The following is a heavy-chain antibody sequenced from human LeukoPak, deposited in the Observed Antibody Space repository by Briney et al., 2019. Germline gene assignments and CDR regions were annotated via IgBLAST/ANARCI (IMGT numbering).Heavy chain of an antibody. Sequence: ASETLSLTCTVSGGSISSYYWSWLRQPPGKGLEWIGYIYYSGSTNYNPSLKSRVTISVDTSKNQFSLKLSSVTAADTAVYYCARERGDSSGSFDYRGQGTLVTVSS. CDR2: IYYSGST. CDR3: ARERGDSSGSFDY. J-gene: IGHJ4*02. V-gene: IGHV4-59*01. D-gene: IGHD3-22*01. CDR1: GGSISSYY.